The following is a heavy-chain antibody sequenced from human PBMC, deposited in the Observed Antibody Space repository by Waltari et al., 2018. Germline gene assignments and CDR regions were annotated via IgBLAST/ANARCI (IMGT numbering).Heavy chain of an antibody. CDR3: ARESKEGYYGSGSYYNED. V-gene: IGHV4-38-2*02. Sequence: QVQLQESGPGLVKPSETLSLTCAVSGYSISSRYYWGWIRQPPGKGLEWIGSIYHSGSTYYNPSLKSRVTISVDTSKNQFSLKLSSVTAADTAVYYCARESKEGYYGSGSYYNEDWGQGTLVTVSS. D-gene: IGHD3-10*01. J-gene: IGHJ4*02. CDR2: IYHSGST. CDR1: GYSISSRYY.